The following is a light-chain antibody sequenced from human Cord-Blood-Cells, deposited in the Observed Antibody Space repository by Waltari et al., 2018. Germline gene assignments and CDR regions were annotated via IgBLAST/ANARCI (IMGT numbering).Light chain of an antibody. J-gene: IGLJ1*01. CDR2: EVS. V-gene: IGLV2-23*02. CDR1: SSDVGSYNL. CDR3: CSYAGSSTFV. Sequence: QSALTQPASVSGSPGQSITISCTATSSDVGSYNLVPWYQQHPGKAPKLMIYEVSKRPSGVSNRFSGSKSGNTASLTISGLQAEDEADYYCCSYAGSSTFVFGTGTKVTVL.